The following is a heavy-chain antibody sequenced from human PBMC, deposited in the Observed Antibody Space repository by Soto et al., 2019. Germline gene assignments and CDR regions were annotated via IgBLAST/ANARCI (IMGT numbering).Heavy chain of an antibody. D-gene: IGHD3-16*01. V-gene: IGHV1-2*02. J-gene: IGHJ5*02. CDR2: INPTSGGT. CDR3: ARDLGGLGDPFET. Sequence: QVQLVQSGAEVKKPGASVKVSCKAAGYSFTAYYIHWVRQAPGQGFEWMGWINPTSGGTNYAQKFQGRVTVTRDTSISTAYMELTRLRSDDTAVYYCARDLGGLGDPFETWGQGTRVTVSS. CDR1: GYSFTAYY.